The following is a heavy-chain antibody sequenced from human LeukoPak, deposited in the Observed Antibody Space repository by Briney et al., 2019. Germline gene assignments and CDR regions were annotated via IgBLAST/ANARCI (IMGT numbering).Heavy chain of an antibody. CDR2: ISGSGGNT. Sequence: TGGSLRLSCAASGFTFSSYAMSWVRQAPGKGLEWVSAISGSGGNTYYADSVKGRFTISRDNSKNTLYLQMNSLRAEDTAVYYCARYDGSGSYWTDYWGQGTLVTVSS. D-gene: IGHD3-10*01. CDR3: ARYDGSGSYWTDY. CDR1: GFTFSSYA. V-gene: IGHV3-23*01. J-gene: IGHJ4*02.